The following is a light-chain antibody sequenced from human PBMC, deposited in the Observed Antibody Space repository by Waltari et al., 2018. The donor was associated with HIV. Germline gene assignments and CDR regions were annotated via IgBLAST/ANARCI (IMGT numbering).Light chain of an antibody. Sequence: EIVMTQSPATLSVSPGERATLSCRASQSVSTNLAWYQQKHGQAPGLLIYSASTRATGISSRFSGSGSGTVFTLTISSLQSEDFAVYYCQQYNDWPPLTFGGGTKVEMK. CDR3: QQYNDWPPLT. CDR1: QSVSTN. CDR2: SAS. V-gene: IGKV3-15*01. J-gene: IGKJ4*01.